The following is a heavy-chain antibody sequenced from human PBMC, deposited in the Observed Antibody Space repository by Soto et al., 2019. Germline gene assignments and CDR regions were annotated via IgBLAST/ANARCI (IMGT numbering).Heavy chain of an antibody. CDR1: GFTFSSYG. J-gene: IGHJ3*02. CDR3: ARDEVEADPMVRGVLTDAFDI. D-gene: IGHD3-10*01. CDR2: IWYDGSNK. Sequence: GGSLRLSCAASGFTFSSYGMHWVRQAPGKGLEWVAVIWYDGSNKYYADSVKGRFTISRDNSKNTLYLQMNSLRAEDTAVYYCARDEVEADPMVRGVLTDAFDIWGQGTMVTVSS. V-gene: IGHV3-33*01.